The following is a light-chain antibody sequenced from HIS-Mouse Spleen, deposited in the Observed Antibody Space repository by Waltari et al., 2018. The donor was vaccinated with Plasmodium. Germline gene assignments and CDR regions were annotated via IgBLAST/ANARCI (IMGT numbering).Light chain of an antibody. V-gene: IGLV3-21*02. J-gene: IGLJ1*01. CDR3: QVWDSSSDHYV. Sequence: SYVLTQPPSVSVAPGQTARITCGGNNLGSKSVHLYQQKPGQAPVLGVYDDSDRPSGIPERFSGSNSGNTATLTISRVEAGDEADYYCQVWDSSSDHYVFGTGTKVTVL. CDR1: NLGSKS. CDR2: DDS.